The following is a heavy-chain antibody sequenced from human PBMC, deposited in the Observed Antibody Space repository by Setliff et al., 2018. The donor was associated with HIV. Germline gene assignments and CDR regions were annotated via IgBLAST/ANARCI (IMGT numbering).Heavy chain of an antibody. CDR1: GGSFSGYY. J-gene: IGHJ4*02. V-gene: IGHV4-34*01. CDR3: ARGQEANYNFWSGYESWCFDY. D-gene: IGHD3-3*01. Sequence: SETLSLTCAVYGGSFSGYYWSWIRQPPGKGLEWIGEINYSGSTNYNPSLKSRVTIAVDTSKNQFSLKLNSVTAADTAVYYCARGQEANYNFWSGYESWCFDYRGLGTLVTVSS. CDR2: INYSGST.